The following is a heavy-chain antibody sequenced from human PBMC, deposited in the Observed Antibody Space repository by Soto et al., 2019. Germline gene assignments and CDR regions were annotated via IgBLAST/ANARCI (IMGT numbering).Heavy chain of an antibody. V-gene: IGHV3-21*01. CDR2: ISSSSSYI. D-gene: IGHD2-15*01. Sequence: TGGSLRLSCAASGFTFSSYSMNWVRQAPGKGLEWVSSISSSSSYIYYADSVKGRFTISRDNAKNSLYLQMDSLRAEDTAVYYCAREVRVVAATPAPWGQGTLVTVSS. CDR1: GFTFSSYS. CDR3: AREVRVVAATPAP. J-gene: IGHJ5*02.